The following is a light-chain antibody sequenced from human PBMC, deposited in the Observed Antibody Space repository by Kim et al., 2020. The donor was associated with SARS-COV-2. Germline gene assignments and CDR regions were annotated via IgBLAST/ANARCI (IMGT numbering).Light chain of an antibody. CDR2: GVS. J-gene: IGKJ4*01. CDR1: QSVSNN. V-gene: IGKV3-15*01. CDR3: QQHDHWPLT. Sequence: SPGERATPSSRASQSVSNNYLAWYQQKPGQPPRLLIYGVSTRATGIPARFSGSGSGTDFTLTISSLQSEDFAVYYCQQHDHWPLTFGGGTKVDIK.